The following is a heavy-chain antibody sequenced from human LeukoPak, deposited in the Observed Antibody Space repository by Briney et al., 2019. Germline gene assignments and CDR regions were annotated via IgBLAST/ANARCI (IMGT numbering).Heavy chain of an antibody. J-gene: IGHJ4*02. CDR3: ARAYFYGTSGYYYGY. V-gene: IGHV3-21*01. CDR2: ISGSGTYI. Sequence: PGGSLRLSCGASGFTFNTYSMTWVRQAPGKGQEWVSSISGSGTYIYYADSVKGRFTISRDNAKNSLYLQMNALRAEDTAVYYCARAYFYGTSGYYYGYWGQGTLVTVSS. D-gene: IGHD3-22*01. CDR1: GFTFNTYS.